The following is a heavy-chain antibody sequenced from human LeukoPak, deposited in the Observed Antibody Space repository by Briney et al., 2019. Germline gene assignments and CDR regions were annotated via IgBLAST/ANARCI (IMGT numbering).Heavy chain of an antibody. Sequence: PGGSLRLSCAASGFTFSSYEMNWVRQAPGEGLEWVSYISSSGSTIYYADSVKGRFTISRDNAKNSLYLQMNSLRAEDTAVYYCASSSSWYPIWFDPWGQGTLVTVSS. D-gene: IGHD6-13*01. CDR2: ISSSGSTI. V-gene: IGHV3-48*03. CDR1: GFTFSSYE. J-gene: IGHJ5*02. CDR3: ASSSSWYPIWFDP.